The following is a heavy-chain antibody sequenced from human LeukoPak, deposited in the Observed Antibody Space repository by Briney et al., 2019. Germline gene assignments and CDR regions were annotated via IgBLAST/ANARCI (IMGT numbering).Heavy chain of an antibody. J-gene: IGHJ4*02. CDR3: ARDLGYDSSGYYSDY. CDR1: GFTFDDYG. CDR2: INWNGGST. Sequence: GGSLRLSCAASGFTFDDYGMSWVRQAPGKGLEWVFGINWNGGSTGYADSVKGRFTISRDNAKNSLYLQMNSLRAEDTALYYCARDLGYDSSGYYSDYWGQGTLVTVSS. V-gene: IGHV3-20*04. D-gene: IGHD3-22*01.